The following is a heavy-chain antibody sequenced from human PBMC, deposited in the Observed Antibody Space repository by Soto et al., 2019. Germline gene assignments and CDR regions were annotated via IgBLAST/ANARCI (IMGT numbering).Heavy chain of an antibody. CDR3: ARYSSSWSKYVQH. Sequence: VQLQQWGAGLLKTSETLSLTCAVYGGSLSGYYWSWIRQTPGKRLEWVGDINHGGSANYNPSLTRRVTFSLDPSKNQFSPKLSSVIAADTAVYYCARYSSSWSKYVQHWGRGTLVTVSS. CDR2: INHGGSA. V-gene: IGHV4-34*01. J-gene: IGHJ1*01. D-gene: IGHD6-13*01. CDR1: GGSLSGYY.